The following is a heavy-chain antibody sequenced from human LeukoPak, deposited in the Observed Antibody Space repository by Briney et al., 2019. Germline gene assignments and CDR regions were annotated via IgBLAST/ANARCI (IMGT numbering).Heavy chain of an antibody. Sequence: PGGSLRLSCAASGFTFSSHGMNWVRQAPGKGLEWVSGITGGGTTYYADSVKGRVTISRDNSKNTLYLQMNSLRAEDTAVYYCARGGSYLSAFDIWGQGTMVTVSS. V-gene: IGHV3-23*01. D-gene: IGHD1-26*01. J-gene: IGHJ3*02. CDR2: ITGGGTT. CDR3: ARGGSYLSAFDI. CDR1: GFTFSSHG.